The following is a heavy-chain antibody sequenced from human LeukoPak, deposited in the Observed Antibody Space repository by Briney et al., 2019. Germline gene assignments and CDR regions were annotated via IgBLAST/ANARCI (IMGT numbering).Heavy chain of an antibody. CDR3: ARSLYNGVLLWFGELLYRTGRGARFDY. CDR2: ISAYNGNT. J-gene: IGHJ4*02. V-gene: IGHV1-18*01. D-gene: IGHD3-10*01. Sequence: ASVKVSCKASGYTFTSYGISWVRQAPGQGFEWMGWISAYNGNTNYAQKLQGRVTMTTDTSTSTAYMELRSLRSDDTAVYYCARSLYNGVLLWFGELLYRTGRGARFDYWGQGTLVTVSS. CDR1: GYTFTSYG.